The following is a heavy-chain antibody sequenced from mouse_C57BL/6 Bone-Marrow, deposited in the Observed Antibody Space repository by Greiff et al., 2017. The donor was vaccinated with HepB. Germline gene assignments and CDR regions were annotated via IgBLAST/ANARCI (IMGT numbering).Heavy chain of an antibody. CDR3: ARKGRSTTVVAPHYDY. CDR2: IYPGSGST. CDR1: GYTFTSYW. J-gene: IGHJ2*01. D-gene: IGHD1-1*01. V-gene: IGHV1-55*01. Sequence: QVQLQQPGAELVKPGASVKMSCKASGYTFTSYWITWVKQRPGQGLEWIGDIYPGSGSTNYNEKFKSKATLTVDTSSSTAYMQLSSLTSEDSAVYYAARKGRSTTVVAPHYDYWGQGTTLTVAS.